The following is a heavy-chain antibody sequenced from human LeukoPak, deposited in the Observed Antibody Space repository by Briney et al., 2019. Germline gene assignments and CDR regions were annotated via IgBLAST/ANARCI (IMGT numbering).Heavy chain of an antibody. V-gene: IGHV6-1*01. J-gene: IGHJ4*02. CDR2: TYNRSKWYI. D-gene: IGHD1-7*01. Sequence: SQTLSLTCAISGDSFSSNSAAWNWIRQSPSRGLEWLGRTYNRSKWYIDSAVFVKSLITINPDTSKNQFSLKLNSWNPEDTAVYYCARGVAIRNYARGSFDYWGQGTLVTVSS. CDR1: GDSFSSNSAA. CDR3: ARGVAIRNYARGSFDY.